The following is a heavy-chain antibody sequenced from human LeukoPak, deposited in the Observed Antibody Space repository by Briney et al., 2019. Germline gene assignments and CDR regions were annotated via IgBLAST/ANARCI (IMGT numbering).Heavy chain of an antibody. CDR1: GGTFISYA. J-gene: IGHJ4*02. D-gene: IGHD3-22*01. V-gene: IGHV1-69*13. CDR3: ASQPLRRNSSGPPQEFDY. Sequence: ASVKVSCKASGGTFISYAISWVRQAPGQGLEWMGRIIPIFGTANYVQKLQGRVTITPDESASADYMAPSDQPSNGAPVYLCASQPLRRNSSGPPQEFDYWGQGTLVTVSS. CDR2: IIPIFGTA.